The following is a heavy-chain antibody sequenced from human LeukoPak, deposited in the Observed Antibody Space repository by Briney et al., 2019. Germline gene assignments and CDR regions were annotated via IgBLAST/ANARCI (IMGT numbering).Heavy chain of an antibody. CDR3: ARFVGGIGFDY. J-gene: IGHJ4*02. V-gene: IGHV3-23*01. CDR1: GFTFSTYG. CDR2: ISGSGGST. Sequence: GGSLRLSCAASGFTFSTYGMTWVRQAPGKGLEWVSSISGSGGSTYYADSVKGRFTISRDNSKNTLYLQMNTLRAEDTAVYYCARFVGGIGFDYWGQGTLVTVSS. D-gene: IGHD6-13*01.